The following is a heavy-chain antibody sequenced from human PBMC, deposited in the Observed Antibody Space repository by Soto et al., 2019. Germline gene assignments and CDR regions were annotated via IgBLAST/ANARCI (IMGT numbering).Heavy chain of an antibody. CDR1: GFTFSDYY. CDR2: ISSSGSTI. CDR3: ARGFHPTTRHSYYFDY. Sequence: GGSLRLSCAASGFTFSDYYMSWIRQAPGKGLEWVSYISSSGSTIYYADSVKGRFTISRDNAKNSLYLQMNSLRAEDTAVYYCARGFHPTTRHSYYFDYWGQGTLVTVSS. D-gene: IGHD4-4*01. V-gene: IGHV3-11*01. J-gene: IGHJ4*02.